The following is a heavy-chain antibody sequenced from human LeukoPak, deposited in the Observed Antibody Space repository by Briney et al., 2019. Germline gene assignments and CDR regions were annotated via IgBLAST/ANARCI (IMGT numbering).Heavy chain of an antibody. D-gene: IGHD6-19*01. CDR3: ARYPKSFSSGWTALDI. J-gene: IGHJ3*02. CDR1: GGSISSATSY. V-gene: IGHV4-39*01. Sequence: SETLSLTCTVSGGSISSATSYWAWIRQPPGKGLEWIGSIYYSGNTYYNPSLKSRVTISVDTSKNQFSLKLTSVTASDTSVHYCARYPKSFSSGWTALDIWGRGTVVTVSS. CDR2: IYYSGNT.